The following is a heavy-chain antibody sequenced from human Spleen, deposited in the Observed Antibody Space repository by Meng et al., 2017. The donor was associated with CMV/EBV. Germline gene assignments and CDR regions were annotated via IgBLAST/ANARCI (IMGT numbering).Heavy chain of an antibody. CDR3: SYGDYYYYGMDV. CDR2: ISSSSSYI. J-gene: IGHJ6*02. D-gene: IGHD5-18*01. V-gene: IGHV3-21*01. CDR1: GFTFSSYS. Sequence: GGSLRLSCAASGFTFSSYSMNWVRQAPGKGLEWVSSISSSSSYIYYADSVKGRFTISRDNAKNSLHLQMNSLRAEDTAVYYCSYGDYYYYGMDVWGQGTTVTVSS.